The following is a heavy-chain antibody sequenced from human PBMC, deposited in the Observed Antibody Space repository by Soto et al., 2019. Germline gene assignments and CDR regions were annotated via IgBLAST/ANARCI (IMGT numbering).Heavy chain of an antibody. V-gene: IGHV4-30-4*01. CDR3: ARGYYESSDYYVGSPAFEY. D-gene: IGHD3-22*01. CDR2: IYSSGTT. CDR1: GGSIAGGDYC. J-gene: IGHJ4*02. Sequence: PSETLSLTCTVFGGSIAGGDYCWAWIRQPAGRGLEWIGYIYSSGTTYYNPSLKGRLTISLAQSQVSLKLTSVTATDTGVYYCARGYYESSDYYVGSPAFEYWGQGARVTVSS.